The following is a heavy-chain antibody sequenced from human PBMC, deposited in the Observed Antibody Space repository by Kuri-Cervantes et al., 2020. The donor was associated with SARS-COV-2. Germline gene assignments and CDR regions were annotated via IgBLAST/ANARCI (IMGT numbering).Heavy chain of an antibody. CDR3: ARESWGYCSSTSCYTYYGMDV. J-gene: IGHJ6*01. CDR2: IYYDGRT. Sequence: SETLSLTCSVSSGSISRHCWSWIRQAPGKGLEWIGFIYYDGRTIYNPSLKSRVTISLDRSKTQFSLKLSSVTAADTAVYYCARESWGYCSSTSCYTYYGMDVWGQGTTVTVSS. CDR1: SGSISRHC. V-gene: IGHV4-59*11. D-gene: IGHD2-2*02.